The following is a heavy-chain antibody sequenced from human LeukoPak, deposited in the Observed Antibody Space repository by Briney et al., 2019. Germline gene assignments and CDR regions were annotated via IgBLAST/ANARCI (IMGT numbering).Heavy chain of an antibody. D-gene: IGHD2-15*01. CDR2: INSDGSST. CDR3: ASDSVVVSFDY. Sequence: GGSLRLSCAASGFTFSSYWMHWVRQAPGKGLVWVSRINSDGSSTSYADSVKGRFTISRDNAKNTLYLQMNSLRAEDTAVYYCASDSVVVSFDYWGQGTLVTVSS. J-gene: IGHJ4*02. CDR1: GFTFSSYW. V-gene: IGHV3-74*01.